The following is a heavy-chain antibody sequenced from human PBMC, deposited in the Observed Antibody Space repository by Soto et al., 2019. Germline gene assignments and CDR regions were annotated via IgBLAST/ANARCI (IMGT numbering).Heavy chain of an antibody. CDR1: GGTFSSYT. D-gene: IGHD1-1*01. CDR3: ERGNHRWLQLWYFDR. CDR2: IIPIFGTA. V-gene: IGHV1-69*12. J-gene: IGHJ2*01. Sequence: QVQLVQSGAEVKKPGSSVTVSCEASGGTFSSYTISWVRQAPGQGLEWMGGIIPIFGTANYAQKFQGRVTINADESTSTAYMELSSLRSEDTAVYYCERGNHRWLQLWYFDRWGRGTLVTVSS.